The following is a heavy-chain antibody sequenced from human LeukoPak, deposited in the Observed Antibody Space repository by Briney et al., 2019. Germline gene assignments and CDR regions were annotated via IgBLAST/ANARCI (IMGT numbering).Heavy chain of an antibody. CDR2: IYSGGAT. V-gene: IGHV3-66*01. D-gene: IGHD3-10*01. J-gene: IGHJ5*02. CDR3: ARDPGAAVYNLWS. Sequence: GGSLRLSCAVSVLTVSNNYMIWVRQAPGKGLECVSLIYSGGATSYADSVKGRFTISRDNSQNMLYLQMNSLRVEDTAVYYCARDPGAAVYNLWSWGQGTLVTVSS. CDR1: VLTVSNNY.